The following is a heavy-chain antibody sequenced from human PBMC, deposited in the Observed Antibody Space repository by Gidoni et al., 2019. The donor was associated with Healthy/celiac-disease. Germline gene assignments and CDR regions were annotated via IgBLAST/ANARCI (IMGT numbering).Heavy chain of an antibody. J-gene: IGHJ4*02. CDR1: GFNFSSYA. CDR2: ISGSGGST. V-gene: IGHV3-23*01. D-gene: IGHD6-13*01. CDR3: AKDGSWSSSWFDFDY. Sequence: EVQLLESGGGLVQPGGSLRLSCAASGFNFSSYAMSWVRQAPGKGLEWVSAISGSGGSTYYADSVKGRFTISRDNSKNTLYLQMNSLRAEDTAVYYCAKDGSWSSSWFDFDYWGQGTLVTVSS.